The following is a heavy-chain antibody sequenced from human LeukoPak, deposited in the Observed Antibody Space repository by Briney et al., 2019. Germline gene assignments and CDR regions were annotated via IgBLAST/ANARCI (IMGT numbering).Heavy chain of an antibody. V-gene: IGHV4-59*01. CDR3: AKARGYSGYDLNWFDP. D-gene: IGHD5-12*01. J-gene: IGHJ5*02. Sequence: PSETLSLTCTVSGGSISSYYWSWIRQPPGKGLEWIGYIYYSGSTNYNPSLKSRVTISVDTSKNQFSLKLSSVTAADTAVYYCAKARGYSGYDLNWFDPWGQGTLVTVSS. CDR1: GGSISSYY. CDR2: IYYSGST.